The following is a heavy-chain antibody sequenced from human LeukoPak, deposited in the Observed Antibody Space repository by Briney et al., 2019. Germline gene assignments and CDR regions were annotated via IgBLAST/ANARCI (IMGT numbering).Heavy chain of an antibody. V-gene: IGHV4-61*02. CDR2: IYTSGST. Sequence: SETLSLTCTVSGGSISSGSYYWSWIRQPAGKGLEWIGRIYTSGSTNYNPSLKSRVTISVDTSKNEFSLKLSSVTAADTAVYYCASGYYYRGDYWGQGTLVTVSS. J-gene: IGHJ4*02. CDR1: GGSISSGSYY. D-gene: IGHD3-22*01. CDR3: ASGYYYRGDY.